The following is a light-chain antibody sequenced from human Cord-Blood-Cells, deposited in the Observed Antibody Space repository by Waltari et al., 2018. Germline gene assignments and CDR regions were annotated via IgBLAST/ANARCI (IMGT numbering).Light chain of an antibody. CDR1: QSVSSSY. CDR2: GAS. Sequence: EIVLTQSPGTLSLSPGERATLSCRASQSVSSSYLAWYQQKPGQAHRLLSYGASSRATGIPDRFSGSGSGTDFTLTISRLEPEDFAVDYCQQYGSSPLTFGGGTKVEIK. CDR3: QQYGSSPLT. J-gene: IGKJ4*01. V-gene: IGKV3-20*01.